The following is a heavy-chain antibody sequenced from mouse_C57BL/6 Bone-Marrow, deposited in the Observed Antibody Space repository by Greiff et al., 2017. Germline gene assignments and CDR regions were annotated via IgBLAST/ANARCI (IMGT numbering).Heavy chain of an antibody. Sequence: EVKVEESGGGLVQPGGSMKLSCAASGFTFSDAWMDWVRQSPEQGLEWVAEIRNKANNHATYYAESVKGRFTISRDASKSSVYLHMNRLRAEDTGIDFCTRHYGNYEFAYWGQGTLVTVSA. J-gene: IGHJ3*01. D-gene: IGHD2-1*01. CDR2: IRNKANNHAT. CDR1: GFTFSDAW. V-gene: IGHV6-6*01. CDR3: TRHYGNYEFAY.